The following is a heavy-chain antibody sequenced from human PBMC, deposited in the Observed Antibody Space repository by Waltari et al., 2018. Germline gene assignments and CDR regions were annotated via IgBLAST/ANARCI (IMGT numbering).Heavy chain of an antibody. V-gene: IGHV4-34*01. D-gene: IGHD6-13*01. J-gene: IGHJ4*02. CDR2: INHSGST. CDR1: GGSFSGYY. CDR3: ARGERSSSLPLGY. Sequence: QVQLQQWGAGLLKPSETLSLTCAVYGGSFSGYYWSWIRQPPGKGLEWIGEINHSGSTNYNPSLKSRVTISVDTSKNQFSLKLSSVTAADTAVYYCARGERSSSLPLGYWGQGTLVTVSS.